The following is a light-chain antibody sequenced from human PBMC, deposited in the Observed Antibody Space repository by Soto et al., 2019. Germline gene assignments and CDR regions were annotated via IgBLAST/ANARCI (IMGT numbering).Light chain of an antibody. CDR1: RIGRKR. CDR2: YDN. V-gene: IGLV3-21*04. Sequence: SYELTQPPSESVATGETASISCGGDRIGRKRVHWYQQKPGQAPVLVMYYDNDRPSEIPERFSGFNSGNTATLDISGGEDGDEADYYCQVWDSSSDHYVFGPGTKLTVL. J-gene: IGLJ1*01. CDR3: QVWDSSSDHYV.